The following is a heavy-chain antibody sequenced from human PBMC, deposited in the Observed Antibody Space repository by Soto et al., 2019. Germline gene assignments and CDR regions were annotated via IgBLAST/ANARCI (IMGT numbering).Heavy chain of an antibody. D-gene: IGHD6-19*01. Sequence: GESLKISCKGSGYSFTSYCISLVLRMPGKGLEWMGRIDPSDSYTNYSPSFQGHVTISADKSISTAYLQWSSLKASDTAMYYCAKSGQSSGSTKFDPWGQGTLVTVSS. CDR1: GYSFTSYC. CDR2: IDPSDSYT. V-gene: IGHV5-10-1*01. J-gene: IGHJ5*02. CDR3: AKSGQSSGSTKFDP.